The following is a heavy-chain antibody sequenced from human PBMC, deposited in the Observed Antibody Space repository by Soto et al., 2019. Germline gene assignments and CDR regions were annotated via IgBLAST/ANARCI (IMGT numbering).Heavy chain of an antibody. Sequence: SVKGSCTDSGCAFTGYYGHWVRQAPGQGLEWMGWINPNSGGTNYAQKFQGWVTMTRDTSISTAYMELSRLRSDDTAVYYCARGTGSIAASTMVGYYYYGMDVWAQGTTVTVSS. CDR3: ARGTGSIAASTMVGYYYYGMDV. CDR2: INPNSGGT. CDR1: GCAFTGYY. J-gene: IGHJ6*02. V-gene: IGHV1-2*04. D-gene: IGHD6-6*01.